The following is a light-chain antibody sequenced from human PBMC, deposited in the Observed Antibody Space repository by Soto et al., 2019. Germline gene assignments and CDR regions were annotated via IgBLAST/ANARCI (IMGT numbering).Light chain of an antibody. CDR2: KAS. CDR1: QSISSS. J-gene: IGKJ1*01. CDR3: QQYYSYWT. Sequence: DIQMTQSPSTLSASVGDRVTITCRASQSISSSLAWYQQKPGKAPNLLIYKASSLESGVPSRFSGSVSGTEFTLTISSLQPDDFATYYCQQYYSYWTFGQGTKVEIK. V-gene: IGKV1-5*03.